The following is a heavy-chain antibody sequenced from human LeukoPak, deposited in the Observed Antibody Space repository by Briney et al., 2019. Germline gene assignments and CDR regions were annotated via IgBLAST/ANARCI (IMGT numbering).Heavy chain of an antibody. V-gene: IGHV3-15*01. CDR3: ARADASTEYFQH. CDR1: GFTFSDAW. CDR2: IRSRADGGTT. Sequence: PGGSLRLSCAASGFTFSDAWMSWVRQAPGKGLEWVGRIRSRADGGTTDYAAPVIGRFSISRDDSETTLYLQMNSLKTEDTAVYYCARADASTEYFQHWGQGTLVTVSS. J-gene: IGHJ1*01.